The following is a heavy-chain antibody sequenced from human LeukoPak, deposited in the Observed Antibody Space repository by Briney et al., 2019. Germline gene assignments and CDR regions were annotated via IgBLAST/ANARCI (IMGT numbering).Heavy chain of an antibody. CDR1: GLTFSDQY. CDR3: TSLSGFTGYDSLYY. V-gene: IGHV3-72*01. CDR2: TRKKGNNYNT. Sequence: GGSLRLSCAASGLTFSDQYMDWVRQAPGKGLEWVGRTRKKGNNYNTDYAASVKGRFVISRDDSKNSLYLQMSSLKTEDTATYYCTSLSGFTGYDSLYYWGQGTLVTVSS. J-gene: IGHJ4*02. D-gene: IGHD5-12*01.